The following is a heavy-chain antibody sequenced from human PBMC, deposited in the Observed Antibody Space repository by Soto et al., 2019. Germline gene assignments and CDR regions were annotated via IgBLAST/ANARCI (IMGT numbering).Heavy chain of an antibody. CDR1: GFTFSDYY. D-gene: IGHD2-8*01. V-gene: IGHV3-11*01. J-gene: IGHJ6*03. CDR2: ISNTGRTI. CDR3: ARDRGMVSLEYYYYYMDV. Sequence: PGGSLRLSCAASGFTFSDYYMSWIRQAPGKGLEWVSYISNTGRTIYYADSVKGRFTISRDNAKNSLYLQMNSLRAEDTAVYYCARDRGMVSLEYYYYYMDVWGKGTTVTVSS.